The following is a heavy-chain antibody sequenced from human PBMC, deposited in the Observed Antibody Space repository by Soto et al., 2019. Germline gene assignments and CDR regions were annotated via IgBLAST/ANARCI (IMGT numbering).Heavy chain of an antibody. CDR2: ISWDSSTI. CDR1: GFTFDNCG. CDR3: VQGRYPTMATPLDH. J-gene: IGHJ4*02. D-gene: IGHD2-15*01. V-gene: IGHV3-9*01. Sequence: EVQLVESGGGLVQPGRSLRLSCAASGFTFDNCGMHWVRQAPGKGLEWVAGISWDSSTIGYADSVKGRFIISRDDAKNSLYLQMDRLRGEDTALYYCVQGRYPTMATPLDHWGQGTQVMVSS.